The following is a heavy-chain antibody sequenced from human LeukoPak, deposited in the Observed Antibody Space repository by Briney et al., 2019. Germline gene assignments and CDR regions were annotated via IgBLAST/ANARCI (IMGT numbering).Heavy chain of an antibody. D-gene: IGHD6-13*01. CDR2: IRYDGSNK. CDR1: GFTFSSYG. J-gene: IGHJ6*03. Sequence: GGSLRLXCAASGFTFSSYGMHWVRQAPGKGLEWVAFIRYDGSNKYYADSVKGRFTISRDNSKNTLYLQMNSLRAEDTAVYYCAKVMQQQLVRYYYYYMDVWGKGTTVTVSS. V-gene: IGHV3-30*02. CDR3: AKVMQQQLVRYYYYYMDV.